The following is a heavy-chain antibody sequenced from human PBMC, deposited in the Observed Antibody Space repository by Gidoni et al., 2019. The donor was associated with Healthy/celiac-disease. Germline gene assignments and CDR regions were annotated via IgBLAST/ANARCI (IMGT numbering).Heavy chain of an antibody. Sequence: QVQLVESGGGVVQPGRSLRLSWAASGFTFSSYAMHWVRQAPGKGLEWVAVISYDGSNKYYADSVKGRFTISRDNSKNTLYLQMNSLRAEDTAVYYCARDLGRVTTSKSLDYWGQGTLVTVSS. CDR1: GFTFSSYA. V-gene: IGHV3-30-3*01. CDR2: ISYDGSNK. J-gene: IGHJ4*02. D-gene: IGHD4-17*01. CDR3: ARDLGRVTTSKSLDY.